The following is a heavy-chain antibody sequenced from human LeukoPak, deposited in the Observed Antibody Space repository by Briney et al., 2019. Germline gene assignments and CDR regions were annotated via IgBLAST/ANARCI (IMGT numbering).Heavy chain of an antibody. Sequence: GASVKVSCKASGYTFNSYDINWVRQATGQGLEWMGGIIPIFGTANYAQKFQGRVTITTDESTSTAYMELSSLRSEDTAVYYCANLGYCTSASCYSLGDMDVWGKGTTVTVSS. CDR1: GYTFNSYD. D-gene: IGHD2-2*01. CDR2: IIPIFGTA. J-gene: IGHJ6*04. V-gene: IGHV1-69*05. CDR3: ANLGYCTSASCYSLGDMDV.